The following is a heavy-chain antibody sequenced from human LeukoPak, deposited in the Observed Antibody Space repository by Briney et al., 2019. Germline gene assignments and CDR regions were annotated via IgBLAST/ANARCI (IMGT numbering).Heavy chain of an antibody. Sequence: SETLPLTCAVYGGSFGGYYWSWIRQPPGKGLEWIGYIYYSGSTYYNPSLKSRVTISVDMSKNQFSLKLSSVTAADTAVYYCARVVQVPAVYFDFWGQGTLVTVSS. CDR3: ARVVQVPAVYFDF. V-gene: IGHV4-31*11. CDR2: IYYSGST. CDR1: GGSFGGYY. J-gene: IGHJ4*02. D-gene: IGHD2-2*01.